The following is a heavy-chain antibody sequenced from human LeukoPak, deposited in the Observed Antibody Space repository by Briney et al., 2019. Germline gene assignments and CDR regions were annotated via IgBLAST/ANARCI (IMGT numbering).Heavy chain of an antibody. Sequence: GGSLRLSCAVSGFTVSSKYMSWVRKAPGKGLEWVSVLYSAGNTFYADSVKGRFTISRDNSKNTLYLQMNSLKVEDTAVYYCARGGSSWYWFDPWGQGTLVTVSS. CDR3: ARGGSSWYWFDP. CDR1: GFTVSSKY. J-gene: IGHJ5*02. V-gene: IGHV3-66*01. D-gene: IGHD6-13*01. CDR2: LYSAGNT.